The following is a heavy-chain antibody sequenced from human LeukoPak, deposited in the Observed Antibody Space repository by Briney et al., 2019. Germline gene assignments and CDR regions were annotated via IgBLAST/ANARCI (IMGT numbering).Heavy chain of an antibody. D-gene: IGHD2-2*01. Sequence: GSLRLSCAASGFTFSSYAMSWIRQPPGKGLEWIGEINHSGSTNYNPSLKSRVTISVDTSKNQFSLKLSSVTAADTAVYYCARYTYCSSTSCPRNDAFDIWGQGTMVTVSS. CDR1: GFTFSSYA. CDR3: ARYTYCSSTSCPRNDAFDI. CDR2: INHSGST. V-gene: IGHV4-34*01. J-gene: IGHJ3*02.